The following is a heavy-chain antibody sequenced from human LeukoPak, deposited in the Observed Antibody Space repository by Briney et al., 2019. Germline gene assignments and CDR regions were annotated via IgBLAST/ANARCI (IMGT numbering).Heavy chain of an antibody. CDR3: AKPVYDSSGRYFDY. Sequence: GRSLRLSCAASGFTFSSYGMHWVRQAPGKGLEWVAVISYDGSNKYYADSVKGRFTISRDNSKNTLYLQMNSLRAEDTAVYYCAKPVYDSSGRYFDYWGQGTLVTVSS. CDR1: GFTFSSYG. V-gene: IGHV3-30*18. D-gene: IGHD3-22*01. CDR2: ISYDGSNK. J-gene: IGHJ4*02.